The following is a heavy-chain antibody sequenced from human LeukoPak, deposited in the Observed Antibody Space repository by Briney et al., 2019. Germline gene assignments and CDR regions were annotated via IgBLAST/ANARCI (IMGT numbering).Heavy chain of an antibody. D-gene: IGHD4-17*01. J-gene: IGHJ4*02. V-gene: IGHV4-59*08. CDR2: IYYSGST. Sequence: SETLSLTCTVSDGSISSYYWTWIRQPPGKGLEWIGYIYYSGSTNYNPSLKSRVTISVDTSKNQFSLKLSSVTAADTAVYYCARHGGAYGDYWYYFDYWGQGTLVTVSS. CDR3: ARHGGAYGDYWYYFDY. CDR1: DGSISSYY.